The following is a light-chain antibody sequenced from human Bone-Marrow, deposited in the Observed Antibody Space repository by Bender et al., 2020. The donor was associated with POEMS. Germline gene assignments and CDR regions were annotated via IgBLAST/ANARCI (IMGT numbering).Light chain of an antibody. Sequence: QSVLTQPPSASGTPGQRVTISCSGGSSNIGAHAVNWYQHLPGTAPKLLIYSSHRRPSEVPDRFSGYRSGTSASLAISGLRSEDEADYYCASWDDSLSGWVFGGGTKVTVL. J-gene: IGLJ3*02. CDR3: ASWDDSLSGWV. CDR2: SSH. CDR1: SSNIGAHA. V-gene: IGLV1-47*02.